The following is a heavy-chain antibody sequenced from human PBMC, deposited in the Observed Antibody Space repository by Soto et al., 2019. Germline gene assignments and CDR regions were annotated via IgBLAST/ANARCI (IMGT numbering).Heavy chain of an antibody. CDR1: GFIFKMYW. D-gene: IGHD3-10*01. J-gene: IGHJ4*02. CDR2: IYNDGSYT. Sequence: LRLSCAASGFIFKMYWMHWVRQSPGKGLVWISRIYNDGSYTDYADSVKGRFTISRDNVNDTLYLQMNNLRAEDSGLYYCTRGPRPISTGTGTYWGQGTQVTVSS. V-gene: IGHV3-74*01. CDR3: TRGPRPISTGTGTY.